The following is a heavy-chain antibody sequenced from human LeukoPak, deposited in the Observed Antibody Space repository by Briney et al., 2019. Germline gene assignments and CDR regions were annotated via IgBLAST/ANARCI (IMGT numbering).Heavy chain of an antibody. CDR1: GGSISTGGYY. Sequence: SETLSLTCVVSGGSISTGGYYWTWIRQPPGQDLEWIGSINHSGSTYYNPSPKSRVTMSLDRSKNQFSLNLSSVTAADTAVYYCARDLRIVGATNGRDYWGQGTLVTVSS. J-gene: IGHJ4*02. CDR3: ARDLRIVGATNGRDY. CDR2: INHSGST. V-gene: IGHV4-30-2*01. D-gene: IGHD1-26*01.